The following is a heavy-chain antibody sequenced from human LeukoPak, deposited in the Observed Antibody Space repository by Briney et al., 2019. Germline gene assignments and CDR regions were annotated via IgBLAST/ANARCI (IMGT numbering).Heavy chain of an antibody. V-gene: IGHV3-9*01. Sequence: GGSLRLSCAASGFTFDDYAMHWVRQAPGKGLEWVSGISWNSGSMGYADSVKGRFTISRDNAKNSLYLQMNSLRAEDTALYYCAKDASSRAYDSSGYRDYWGQGTLVTVSS. CDR2: ISWNSGSM. CDR3: AKDASSRAYDSSGYRDY. J-gene: IGHJ4*02. D-gene: IGHD3-22*01. CDR1: GFTFDDYA.